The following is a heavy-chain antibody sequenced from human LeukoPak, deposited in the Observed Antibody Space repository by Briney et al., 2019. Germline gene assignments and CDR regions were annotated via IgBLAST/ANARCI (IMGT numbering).Heavy chain of an antibody. CDR2: IYYSGST. J-gene: IGHJ5*02. D-gene: IGHD3-3*01. V-gene: IGHV4-39*01. CDR1: GGSISSSSYY. Sequence: PSETLSLTCTASGGSISSSSYYWGWIRQPPGKGLDWIGNIYYSGSTYYNPSLKSRVTISVDTSKNQFSLKLSPVTAADTAVYYCARRFLTIDNWFDPWGQGTLVTVSS. CDR3: ARRFLTIDNWFDP.